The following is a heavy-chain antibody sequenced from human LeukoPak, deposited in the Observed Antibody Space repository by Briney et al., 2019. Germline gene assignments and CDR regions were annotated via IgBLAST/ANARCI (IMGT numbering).Heavy chain of an antibody. D-gene: IGHD3-10*01. CDR3: ARAEVRGGFFDY. Sequence: SETLSLTCTVSGGSSSSYYWSWIRQPPGKGLEWIGYIYYSGSTNYNSSLKSRVTISVDTSKNQFSLKLSSVTAADTAVYYCARAEVRGGFFDYWGQGTLVTVSS. CDR1: GGSSSSYY. J-gene: IGHJ4*02. V-gene: IGHV4-59*01. CDR2: IYYSGST.